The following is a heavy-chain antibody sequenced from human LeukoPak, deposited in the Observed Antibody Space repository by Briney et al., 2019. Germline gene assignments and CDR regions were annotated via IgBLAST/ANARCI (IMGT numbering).Heavy chain of an antibody. CDR3: ARDGGKMYYAFDI. V-gene: IGHV4-59*12. J-gene: IGHJ3*02. CDR2: IYYSGST. CDR1: GGSISSYY. D-gene: IGHD2-8*01. Sequence: PSETLSLTCTVSGGSISSYYWSWIRQPPGKGLEWIGYIYYSGSTNYNPSLKSRVTISVDTSKNQFSLKLSSVTAADTAVYYCARDGGKMYYAFDIWGQGTMVTVSS.